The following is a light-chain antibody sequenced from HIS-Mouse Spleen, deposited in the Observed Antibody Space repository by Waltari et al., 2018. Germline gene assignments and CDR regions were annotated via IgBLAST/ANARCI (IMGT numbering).Light chain of an antibody. CDR3: YSAADNNLV. CDR2: KDS. V-gene: IGLV3-27*01. CDR1: VLAKKY. J-gene: IGLJ3*02. Sequence: SYELTQPSSVSVSPGQTARITCSGDVLAKKYARWFQQKPGQAPVLVIYKDSERPSGTTVTLTISGAQVEDEADYYCYSAADNNLVFGGGTKLTVL.